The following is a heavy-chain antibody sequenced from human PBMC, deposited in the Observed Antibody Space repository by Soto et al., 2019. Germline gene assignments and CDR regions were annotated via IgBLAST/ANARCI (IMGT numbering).Heavy chain of an antibody. CDR2: MNPNSGNT. CDR3: ARSLHSTNYYDSSGYGY. D-gene: IGHD3-22*01. J-gene: IGHJ4*02. Sequence: ASVKVSCKASGYTFTSYDINWVRQATGQGLEWMGWMNPNSGNTGYAQKFQGRVTMTTNTSISTAYMELSSLRSDDTAVYYCARSLHSTNYYDSSGYGYWGQGTLVTVSS. V-gene: IGHV1-8*01. CDR1: GYTFTSYD.